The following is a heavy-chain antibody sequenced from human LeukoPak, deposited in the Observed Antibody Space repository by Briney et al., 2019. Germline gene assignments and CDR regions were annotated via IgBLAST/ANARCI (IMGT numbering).Heavy chain of an antibody. CDR2: ISGSGGST. CDR3: AKGPVGATVF. Sequence: PGESLRLSCAASGFTFSSYAMSWVRQAPGKGLEWVSAISGSGGSTYYADSVKGRFTISRDNSKNTLYLQMNSLRAENTAVYYCAKGPVGATVFWGQGTLVTVSS. CDR1: GFTFSSYA. V-gene: IGHV3-23*01. D-gene: IGHD1-26*01. J-gene: IGHJ4*02.